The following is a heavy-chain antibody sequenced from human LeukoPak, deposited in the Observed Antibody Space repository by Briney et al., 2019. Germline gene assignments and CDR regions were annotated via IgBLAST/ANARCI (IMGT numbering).Heavy chain of an antibody. J-gene: IGHJ6*02. Sequence: SETLSLTCAVYGGSFSGYYWSWIRQPPGKGLEWIGEINHSGSTNYNPSLKSRVTISVDTSKNQFSLKLSSVTAADTAVYYCARDGGYDSRGYHLLGLYYYGMDVWGQGTTVTVSS. V-gene: IGHV4-34*01. CDR2: INHSGST. D-gene: IGHD3-22*01. CDR3: ARDGGYDSRGYHLLGLYYYGMDV. CDR1: GGSFSGYY.